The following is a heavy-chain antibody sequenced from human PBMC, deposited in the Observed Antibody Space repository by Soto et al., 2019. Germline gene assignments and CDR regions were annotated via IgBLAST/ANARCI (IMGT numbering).Heavy chain of an antibody. CDR3: VSWVSAHFDS. D-gene: IGHD6-13*01. V-gene: IGHV3-23*01. CDR1: RFTSGYHS. J-gene: IGHJ4*01. CDR2: ISSNGENT. Sequence: VSLRFSCAACRFTSGYHSMNWVRQAPGKGLEWVSTISSNGENTHYADSVKGRFIISSDNSSNTVALQMNSLRVEDTAIYYCVSWVSAHFDSWGQGTLVTVSS.